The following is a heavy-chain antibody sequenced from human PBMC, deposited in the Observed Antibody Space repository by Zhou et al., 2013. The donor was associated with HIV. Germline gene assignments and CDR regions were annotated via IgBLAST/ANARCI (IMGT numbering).Heavy chain of an antibody. Sequence: QVQLVQSGAEVKKPGSSVKVSCKASGGTFSSYGLSWVRQAPGQGLEWMGGIVPIFGTANYAQKFQGRLTISTDESTSTAYMELSTLTSYDTAMYYCARDGGAYISGWRRGTGYFDYWGREPRSPCPQ. CDR3: ARDGGAYISGWRRGTGYFDY. CDR2: IVPIFGTA. D-gene: IGHD6-19*01. CDR1: GGTFSSYG. V-gene: IGHV1-69*05. J-gene: IGHJ4*02.